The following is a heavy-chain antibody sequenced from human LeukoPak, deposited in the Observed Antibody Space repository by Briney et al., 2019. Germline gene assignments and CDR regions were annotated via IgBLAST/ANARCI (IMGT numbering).Heavy chain of an antibody. J-gene: IGHJ4*02. CDR1: GGSISSGYY. CDR3: ARQTGTTPTFDY. D-gene: IGHD1-1*01. CDR2: IYHSGTT. V-gene: IGHV4-38-2*02. Sequence: SETLSLTCTVSGGSISSGYYWGWIRQPPGKGLQWIGSIYHSGTTYYNPSLWSRVTISVDTSKNQFSLRLSSVTAADTAVYYCARQTGTTPTFDYWGQGTLVTVSS.